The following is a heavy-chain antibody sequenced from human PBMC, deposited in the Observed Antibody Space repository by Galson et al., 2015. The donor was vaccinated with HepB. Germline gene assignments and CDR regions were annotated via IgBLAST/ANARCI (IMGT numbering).Heavy chain of an antibody. CDR1: GFTFSSYA. J-gene: IGHJ4*02. Sequence: SLRLSCAASGFTFSSYAMHWVRQAPGKGLEWVAVISYDGSNKYYADSVKGRFTISRDNSKNTLYLQMNSLRAEDTAVYYCARGPIGCGGDCLLDYWGQGTLVTVSS. D-gene: IGHD2-21*01. CDR2: ISYDGSNK. CDR3: ARGPIGCGGDCLLDY. V-gene: IGHV3-30-3*01.